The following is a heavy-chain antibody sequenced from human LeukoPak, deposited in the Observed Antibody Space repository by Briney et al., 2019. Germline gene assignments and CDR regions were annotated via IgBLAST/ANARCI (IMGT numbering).Heavy chain of an antibody. CDR2: ILYDGSNL. J-gene: IGHJ6*02. CDR1: GLTLRSFP. CDR3: ARGSMVRDGRGPSGYYYYGMDV. D-gene: IGHD3-10*01. Sequence: GGSLTLSYSPCGLTLRSFPMHRVRQAPGEGVEWVGVILYDGSNLYYADSVMGRFTTSRANCNNTLYLQMNSLRAEDTAVYYCARGSMVRDGRGPSGYYYYGMDVWGQGTTVTVSS. V-gene: IGHV3-30*04.